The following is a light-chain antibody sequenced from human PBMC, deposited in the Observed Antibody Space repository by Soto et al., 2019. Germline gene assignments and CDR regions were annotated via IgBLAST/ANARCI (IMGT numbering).Light chain of an antibody. Sequence: QSVLTQPASVSGSPGQAITISCTGTRSDVGSYNYVSWYQQHPGKAPKLMIYEVSYRPSGVSNRFSASKSGNTASLTISGLQAEDEADYSCSSFTTTTTLVVFGGGTKVTAL. J-gene: IGLJ2*01. CDR2: EVS. V-gene: IGLV2-14*01. CDR3: SSFTTTTTLVV. CDR1: RSDVGSYNY.